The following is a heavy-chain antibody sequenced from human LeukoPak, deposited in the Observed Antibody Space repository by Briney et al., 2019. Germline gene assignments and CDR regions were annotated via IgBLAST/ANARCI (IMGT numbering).Heavy chain of an antibody. CDR3: AGSPPFSLLRGAFEMDV. V-gene: IGHV4-28*01. Sequence: PSGTLSLTCAVSGDSISSSNWWSWIRQPPGKGLEWFGYIYYSGSTDYNPSLKSRVTITLDTSKNHLSLKLSSVTAADTAVYYCAGSPPFSLLRGAFEMDVWGKGTTVTISS. CDR1: GDSISSSNW. J-gene: IGHJ6*04. D-gene: IGHD3-10*01. CDR2: IYYSGST.